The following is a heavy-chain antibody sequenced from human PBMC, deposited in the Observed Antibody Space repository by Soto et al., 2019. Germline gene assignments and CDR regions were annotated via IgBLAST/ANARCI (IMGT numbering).Heavy chain of an antibody. V-gene: IGHV4-30-2*01. CDR2: IYHSGST. J-gene: IGHJ5*02. D-gene: IGHD2-2*01. CDR3: ARRVVVPAATNWFDP. Sequence: PSETLSLTCAVSGGSISSGGYSWSWIRQPPGKGLEWIGYIYHSGSTYYNPSLKSRVTISVDRSKNQFSLKLSSVTAADTAVYYCARRVVVPAATNWFDPWGQGTLVTVSS. CDR1: GGSISSGGYS.